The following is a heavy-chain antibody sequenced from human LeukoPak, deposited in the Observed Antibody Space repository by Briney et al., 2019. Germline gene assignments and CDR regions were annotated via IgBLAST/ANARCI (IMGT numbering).Heavy chain of an antibody. Sequence: ASVHVSCKASGCTFSSYAISWVRQAPGQGLEWVGGIIPIFGTANYAQKFQGRVTITTDESTSTAYMELSSLRSEDTAVYYCARSIYYDSSGPGGWFDPWGQGTLVTVSS. D-gene: IGHD3-22*01. CDR1: GCTFSSYA. CDR3: ARSIYYDSSGPGGWFDP. V-gene: IGHV1-69*05. J-gene: IGHJ5*02. CDR2: IIPIFGTA.